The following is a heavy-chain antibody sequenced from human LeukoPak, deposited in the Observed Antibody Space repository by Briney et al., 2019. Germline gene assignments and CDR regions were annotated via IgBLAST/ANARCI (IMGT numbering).Heavy chain of an antibody. CDR3: ASGPYY. Sequence: SETLSLTCAVYGGSFSGYYWSWIRQPPGKGLEWIGEINHSGSTNYNPSLKSRVTISVDTSKNQFSLKLSSVTAADTAAYYCASGPYYWGQGTLVTVSS. CDR2: INHSGST. J-gene: IGHJ4*02. V-gene: IGHV4-34*01. CDR1: GGSFSGYY.